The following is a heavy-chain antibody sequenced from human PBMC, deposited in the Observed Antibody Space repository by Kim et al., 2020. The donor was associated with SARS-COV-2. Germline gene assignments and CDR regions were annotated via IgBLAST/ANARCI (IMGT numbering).Heavy chain of an antibody. V-gene: IGHV3-33*01. CDR3: ARDPLDV. CDR2: DGSNK. Sequence: DGSNKYYADSVKGRFTIARDNSKNTLDLQMNSLRAEDTAVYYCARDPLDVWGQGTTVTVSS. J-gene: IGHJ6*02.